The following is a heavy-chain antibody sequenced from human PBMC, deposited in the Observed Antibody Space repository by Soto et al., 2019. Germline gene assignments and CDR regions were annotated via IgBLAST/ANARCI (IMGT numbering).Heavy chain of an antibody. Sequence: EVQLVESGGGLVQPGGSLRLSCAASEFTFSGRSVHWVRQAPGKGLVWVSGIDKVGTDSTYADSVKGRFTSSRDNVKNTVELQMKSRRVEDTAFYYCARGWFGPDVWGKGITVTVSS. CDR1: EFTFSGRS. D-gene: IGHD3-10*01. CDR3: ARGWFGPDV. CDR2: IDKVGTDS. J-gene: IGHJ6*03. V-gene: IGHV3-74*01.